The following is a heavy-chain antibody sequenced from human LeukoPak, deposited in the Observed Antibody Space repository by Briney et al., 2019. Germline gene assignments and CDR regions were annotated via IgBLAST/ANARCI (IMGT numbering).Heavy chain of an antibody. CDR2: INSDGYST. CDR1: GFTFSRYW. Sequence: GGSLRLSCAASGFTFSRYWMHWVRQAPGKGLVWVSRINSDGYSTTYADSVKGRFTISRKNAKNTLHLQMNSLRAEDTAVYYCARDLINYEFWSGLFDYWGQGTLVTVSS. CDR3: ARDLINYEFWSGLFDY. J-gene: IGHJ4*02. V-gene: IGHV3-74*01. D-gene: IGHD3-3*01.